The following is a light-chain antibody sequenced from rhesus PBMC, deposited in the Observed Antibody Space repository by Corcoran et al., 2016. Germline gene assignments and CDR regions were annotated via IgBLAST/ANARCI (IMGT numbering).Light chain of an antibody. CDR1: HRLVHSTGNTF. V-gene: IGKV2-64*01. CDR2: KVS. CDR3: GQGTHWPYS. Sequence: DVVMTQSPLSLPITPGQPASISCRSSHRLVHSTGNTFLSWYNQTSGKPPRLLIYKVSTRYSGVPDRFSGSGGGTDFTLKIRRVEPDDVGVYYCGQGTHWPYSFGPGTKLEIK. J-gene: IGKJ2*01.